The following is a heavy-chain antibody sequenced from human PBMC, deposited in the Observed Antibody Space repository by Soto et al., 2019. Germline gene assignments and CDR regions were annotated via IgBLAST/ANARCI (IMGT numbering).Heavy chain of an antibody. CDR2: IYYSGNT. CDR3: ARDPLMATAGTARRYFGFDV. D-gene: IGHD5-18*01. CDR1: GGSIRSGGYY. Sequence: PSEPLSLTSTVPGGSIRSGGYYWSWVRQNPRRGLEWIGNIYYSGNTYYNPYLKSRLTISVDTSKNQFSLNLSSVTAADTAVYYCARDPLMATAGTARRYFGFDVWGQGTPVTVSS. J-gene: IGHJ6*02. V-gene: IGHV4-31*02.